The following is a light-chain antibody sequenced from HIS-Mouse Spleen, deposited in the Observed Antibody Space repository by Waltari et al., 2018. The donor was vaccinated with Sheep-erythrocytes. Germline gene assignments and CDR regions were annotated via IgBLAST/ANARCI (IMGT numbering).Light chain of an antibody. Sequence: QSALTQPRSVSGSPGQSGTISCTGTSSDVGGYNYVSWYQQHPSKAPKLLIYDVSKRPSGFPDRFSGSKSGTTASLSISGLQAEDEADYYCCSYAGSYTFVFGTGTKVTVL. V-gene: IGLV2-11*01. CDR3: CSYAGSYTFV. J-gene: IGLJ1*01. CDR1: SSDVGGYNY. CDR2: DVS.